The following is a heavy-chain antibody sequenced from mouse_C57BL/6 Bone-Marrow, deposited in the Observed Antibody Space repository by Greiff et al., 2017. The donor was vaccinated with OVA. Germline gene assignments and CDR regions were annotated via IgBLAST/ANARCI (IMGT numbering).Heavy chain of an antibody. Sequence: EVQLVESGGGLVKPGGSLKLSCAASGFTFSNYAMSWVRQTPEKRLEWVATISDGGSYTYYPDNVKGRFTISRDKAKNHLYLQMSHLKAADTAMYYSEGYAYSCGMDYWGQGTSVTVSS. V-gene: IGHV5-4*01. J-gene: IGHJ4*01. CDR3: EGYAYSCGMDY. CDR1: GFTFSNYA. CDR2: ISDGGSYT. D-gene: IGHD2-3*01.